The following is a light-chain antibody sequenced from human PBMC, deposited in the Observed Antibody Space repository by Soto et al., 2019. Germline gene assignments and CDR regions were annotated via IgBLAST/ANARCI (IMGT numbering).Light chain of an antibody. J-gene: IGKJ1*01. CDR3: QQRSNWPWT. Sequence: EILMTQSPVTLSVSPGERVTLSCRASQSVSNNLAWYQQKPGQAPSLLIYGAFTRATGIPARFSGSGSGTDFTLTISSLEPEDFAVYYCQQRSNWPWTFGQGTKVDIK. CDR2: GAF. V-gene: IGKV3-11*01. CDR1: QSVSNN.